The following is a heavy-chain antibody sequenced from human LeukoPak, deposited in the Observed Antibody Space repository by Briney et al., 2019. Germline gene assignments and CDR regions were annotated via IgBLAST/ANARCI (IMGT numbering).Heavy chain of an antibody. CDR3: ARECSTTSCYTGSLDS. CDR1: GGSISSGDYY. V-gene: IGHV4-30-4*01. J-gene: IGHJ5*01. Sequence: SQTLSLTCTVSGGSISSGDYYWSWIRQPPGKGLEWIGYIYYSGSTYYNPSLKSRVTISVDTSKNQFSLKLSSVTAADTAVYYCARECSTTSCYTGSLDSWGQGTLVTVSS. D-gene: IGHD2-2*02. CDR2: IYYSGST.